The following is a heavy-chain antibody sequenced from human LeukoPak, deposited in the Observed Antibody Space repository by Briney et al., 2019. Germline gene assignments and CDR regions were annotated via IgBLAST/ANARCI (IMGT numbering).Heavy chain of an antibody. Sequence: PGGSLRLSCAASGFTFSSYAMSWVRQAPGKGLEWVSAISGSGGSTYYADSVKGRFTIFRDNSKNTLYLQMNSLRAEDTAVYYCANLYDFWSGFPQDAFDIWGQGTMVTVSS. CDR3: ANLYDFWSGFPQDAFDI. D-gene: IGHD3-3*01. CDR1: GFTFSSYA. CDR2: ISGSGGST. V-gene: IGHV3-23*01. J-gene: IGHJ3*02.